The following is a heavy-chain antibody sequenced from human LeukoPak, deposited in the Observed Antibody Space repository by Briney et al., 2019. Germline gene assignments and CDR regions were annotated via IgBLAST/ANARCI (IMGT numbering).Heavy chain of an antibody. Sequence: SETLSLTCAVSGGSISSYYWSWIRQPPGKGLEWIGYIYYSGSTNYNPSLKSRVTISVDTSKNQFSLKLGSVTAADTAVYYCARGIRTPWYYFDYWGQGTLVTVSS. CDR3: ARGIRTPWYYFDY. V-gene: IGHV4-59*01. D-gene: IGHD3-10*01. J-gene: IGHJ4*02. CDR1: GGSISSYY. CDR2: IYYSGST.